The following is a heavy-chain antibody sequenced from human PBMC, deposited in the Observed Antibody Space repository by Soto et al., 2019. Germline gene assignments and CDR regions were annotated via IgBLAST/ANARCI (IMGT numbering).Heavy chain of an antibody. CDR1: GFTFSSYA. CDR3: AKDHPATAMGYYYYYMDV. J-gene: IGHJ6*03. V-gene: IGHV3-23*01. CDR2: ISGSGGST. D-gene: IGHD5-18*01. Sequence: GGSLRLSCAASGFTFSSYAMSWVRQAPGKGLEWVSAISGSGGSTYYADSVKGRFTISRDNSKNTLYLQMNSLRAEDTAVYYCAKDHPATAMGYYYYYMDVWGKGTTVTVAS.